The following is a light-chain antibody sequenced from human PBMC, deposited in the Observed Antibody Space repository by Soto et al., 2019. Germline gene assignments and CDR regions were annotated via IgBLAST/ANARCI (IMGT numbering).Light chain of an antibody. Sequence: QSALTQPPSASGSPGQSLTISCTGTSSDVGFYNFVSWYRQRPGKAPKLVIYEVTKRPSGVPDRFSGSKSGSTASLTVSGLQADDEAEYYCPSYAGNKLSVFGSGTKVNVL. CDR2: EVT. CDR3: PSYAGNKLSV. V-gene: IGLV2-8*01. J-gene: IGLJ1*01. CDR1: SSDVGFYNF.